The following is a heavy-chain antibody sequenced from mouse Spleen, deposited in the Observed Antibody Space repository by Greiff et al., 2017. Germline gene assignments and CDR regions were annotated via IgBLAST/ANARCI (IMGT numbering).Heavy chain of an antibody. V-gene: IGHV1-64*01. CDR1: GYTFTSYW. Sequence: QVQLQQPGAELVKPGASVKLSCKASGYTFTSYWMHWVKQRPGQGLEWIGMIHPNSGSTNYNEKFKSKATLTVDKSSSTAYMQLSSLTSEDSAVYYCARLTPRYDYYAMDYWGQGTSVTVSS. CDR3: ARLTPRYDYYAMDY. D-gene: IGHD1-1*02. J-gene: IGHJ4*01. CDR2: IHPNSGST.